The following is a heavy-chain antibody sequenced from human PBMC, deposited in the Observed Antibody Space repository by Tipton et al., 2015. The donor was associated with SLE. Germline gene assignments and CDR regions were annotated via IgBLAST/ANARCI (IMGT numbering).Heavy chain of an antibody. CDR1: GGSFSGYY. CDR2: INHSGST. J-gene: IGHJ3*02. CDR3: ARDRPRLRFKSGAFDI. V-gene: IGHV4-34*01. D-gene: IGHD4-17*01. Sequence: LRLSCAVNGGSFSGYYWNWIRQPPGKGLEWIGEINHSGSTNYNPSLKSRVTISVDTSKNQFSLKLSSVTAADTAVYYCARDRPRLRFKSGAFDIWGQGTMVTVSS.